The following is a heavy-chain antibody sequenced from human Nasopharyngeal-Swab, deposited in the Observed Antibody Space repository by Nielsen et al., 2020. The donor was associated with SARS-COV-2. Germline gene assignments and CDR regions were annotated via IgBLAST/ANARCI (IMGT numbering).Heavy chain of an antibody. CDR2: ISSSSYI. V-gene: IGHV3-21*01. Sequence: GGSLRLSCAASGFTFNNYNFNWVRQAPGKGLEWVSSISSSSYIYYADSVKGRFTISRDNAKNSLYLQMNSLRVEDTAVYYCARDGLDYDFWSAYFMDVWGQGTTVTVSS. CDR1: GFTFNNYN. D-gene: IGHD3-3*01. CDR3: ARDGLDYDFWSAYFMDV. J-gene: IGHJ6*02.